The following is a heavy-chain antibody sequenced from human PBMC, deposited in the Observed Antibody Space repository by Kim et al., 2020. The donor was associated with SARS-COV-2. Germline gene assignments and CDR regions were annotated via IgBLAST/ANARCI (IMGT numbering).Heavy chain of an antibody. J-gene: IGHJ5*02. CDR2: NP. D-gene: IGHD3-10*01. CDR3: ARLHGFGVHT. Sequence: NPTYAQGFTGRFVFSLDTSVSTAYLQISSLKAEDTAVYYCARLHGFGVHTWGQGTLVTVSS. V-gene: IGHV7-4-1*02.